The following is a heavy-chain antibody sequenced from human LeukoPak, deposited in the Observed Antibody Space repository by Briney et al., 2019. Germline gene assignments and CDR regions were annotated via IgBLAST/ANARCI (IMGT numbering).Heavy chain of an antibody. CDR2: INPNSGGT. CDR1: GYTFTGYY. Sequence: ASVNVSCKASGYTFTGYYMHWVRQAPGQGLEWMGWINPNSGGTNYAQKFQGRVTMTRDTSISTAYMELSRLRSDDTAVYYCARGPVGVTATYYFDYWGQGTLVTVSS. J-gene: IGHJ4*02. CDR3: ARGPVGVTATYYFDY. D-gene: IGHD2-21*02. V-gene: IGHV1-2*02.